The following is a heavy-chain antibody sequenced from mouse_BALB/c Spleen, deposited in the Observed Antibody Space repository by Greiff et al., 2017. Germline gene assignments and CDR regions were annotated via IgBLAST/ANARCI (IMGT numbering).Heavy chain of an antibody. D-gene: IGHD1-1*01. Sequence: ESGPGLVKPSQSLSLTCSVTGYSITSGYYWNWIRQFPGNKLEWMGYISYDGSNNYNPSLKNRISITRDTSKNQFFLKLNSVTTEDTATYYCARDGNYYGSSALAYWGQGTLVTVSA. CDR3: ARDGNYYGSSALAY. CDR2: ISYDGSN. V-gene: IGHV3-6*02. J-gene: IGHJ3*01. CDR1: GYSITSGYY.